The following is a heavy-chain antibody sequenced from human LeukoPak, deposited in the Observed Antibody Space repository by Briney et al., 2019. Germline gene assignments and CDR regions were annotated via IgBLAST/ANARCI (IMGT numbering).Heavy chain of an antibody. Sequence: GASVKVSCKASGGTFSSYAISWVRQAPGQGLEWMGWINPNSGGTNYAQKFQGRVTMTRDTSISTAYMELSRLRSDDTAVYYCARSPAYYYYYYMDVWGKGTTVTVSS. J-gene: IGHJ6*03. CDR2: INPNSGGT. CDR1: GGTFSSYA. V-gene: IGHV1-2*02. CDR3: ARSPAYYYYYYMDV.